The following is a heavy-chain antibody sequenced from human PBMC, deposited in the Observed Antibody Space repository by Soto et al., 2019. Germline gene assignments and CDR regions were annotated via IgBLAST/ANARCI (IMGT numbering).Heavy chain of an antibody. CDR1: GFTFSSYS. D-gene: IGHD1-1*01. CDR3: ARPPSPADDENWFDP. CDR2: ISSSSSTI. J-gene: IGHJ5*02. V-gene: IGHV3-48*02. Sequence: GGSLRLSCAASGFTFSSYSMNWVRQAPGKGLGWVSYISSSSSTIYYADSVKGRFTISRDNAKNSLYLQMNSLRDEDTAVYYCARPPSPADDENWFDPWGQGTLVTVSS.